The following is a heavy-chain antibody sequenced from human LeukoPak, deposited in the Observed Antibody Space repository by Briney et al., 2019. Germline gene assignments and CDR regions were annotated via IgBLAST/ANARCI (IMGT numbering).Heavy chain of an antibody. CDR3: ARDSGGY. V-gene: IGHV3-33*08. J-gene: IGHJ4*02. CDR2: IWYDGSNK. Sequence: PGGSLRLSCAASGFTFSDYSMNWVRQAPGKGLEWVAVIWYDGSNKYYADSVKGRFTISRDNAKNSLYLQMNSLRAEDTAVYYCARDSGGYWGQGTLVTVSS. CDR1: GFTFSDYS. D-gene: IGHD3-10*01.